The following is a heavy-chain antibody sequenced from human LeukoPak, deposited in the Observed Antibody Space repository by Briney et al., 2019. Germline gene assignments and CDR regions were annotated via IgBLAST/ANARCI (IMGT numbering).Heavy chain of an antibody. CDR2: IYPGDSDT. CDR1: GYSFTSYW. D-gene: IGHD3-10*01. V-gene: IGHV5-51*01. CDR3: ASHYYGSGSYYNL. J-gene: IGHJ4*02. Sequence: GESLKISCKGSGYSFTSYWIGWVRQMPGKGLEWMGIIYPGDSDTRYGPSFQGQVTISADKSISTAYLQWSSLKASDTAMYYCASHYYGSGSYYNLWGQGTLVTVSS.